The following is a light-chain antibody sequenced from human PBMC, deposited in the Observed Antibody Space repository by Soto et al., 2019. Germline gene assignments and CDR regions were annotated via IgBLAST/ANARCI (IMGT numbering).Light chain of an antibody. CDR1: SSDVGGYNY. Sequence: QSALTQPASVSGSPGQSITISCTGTSSDVGGYNYVSWYQQHPGKAPKLMIYDVNNRPSGVSNRFSGSKSGTSASLTISGLQAEDEADYYCRSYTSSSTDVVFGGGTQLTVL. CDR2: DVN. J-gene: IGLJ2*01. V-gene: IGLV2-14*01. CDR3: RSYTSSSTDVV.